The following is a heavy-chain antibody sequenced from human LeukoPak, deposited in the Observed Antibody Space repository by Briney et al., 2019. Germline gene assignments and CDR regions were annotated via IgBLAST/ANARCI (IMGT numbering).Heavy chain of an antibody. CDR3: ATSGYYL. V-gene: IGHV3-30*03. CDR1: GFTFSSYG. Sequence: PGGSLRLSCAASGFTFSSYGMHWVRQAPGKGLEWVAVISYDGSNKYYADSVKGRFTISRDNSKNTLYLQMNSLRAEDTAVYYCATSGYYLWGQGTLVTVSS. D-gene: IGHD3-22*01. CDR2: ISYDGSNK. J-gene: IGHJ4*02.